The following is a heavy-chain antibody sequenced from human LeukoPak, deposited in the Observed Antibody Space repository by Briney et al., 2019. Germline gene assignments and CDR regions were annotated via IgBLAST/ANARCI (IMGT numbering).Heavy chain of an antibody. CDR1: GGSISSSYY. CDR2: IYYSGST. J-gene: IGHJ5*02. Sequence: SETLSLTCTVSGGSISSSYYWGWIRQPPGKGLEWIGSIYYSGSTYYNPSLKSRVTISVDTSKNQFSLKLSSVTAADTAVYYCARDVLTYYYGSGSYPVWFDPWGQGTLVTVSS. D-gene: IGHD3-10*01. V-gene: IGHV4-39*07. CDR3: ARDVLTYYYGSGSYPVWFDP.